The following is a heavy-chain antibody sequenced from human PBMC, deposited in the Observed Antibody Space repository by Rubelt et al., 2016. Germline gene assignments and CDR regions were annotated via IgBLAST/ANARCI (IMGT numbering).Heavy chain of an antibody. CDR3: ARESVYDFWSGYTSYGMDV. Sequence: VKGLEWVAVISYDGSNKYYADSVKGRFTISRDNSKNTLYLQMNSLRAEDTAVYYCARESVYDFWSGYTSYGMDVWGQGTTVTVSS. D-gene: IGHD3-3*01. V-gene: IGHV3-30*04. CDR2: ISYDGSNK. J-gene: IGHJ6*02.